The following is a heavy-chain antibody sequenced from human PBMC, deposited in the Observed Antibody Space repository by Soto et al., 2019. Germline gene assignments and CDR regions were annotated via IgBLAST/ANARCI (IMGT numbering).Heavy chain of an antibody. Sequence: EVQLLESGGGLVQPGGSLGLYCAASGFTFSSYAMNWVRQAPGKGLEWVSVISGSGGSTYYADSVKGRFTISRDNSKNTLYLQMNGLRAEDTAVYSCAKRASGTDFDYWGQGTLVTVSS. CDR1: GFTFSSYA. J-gene: IGHJ4*02. CDR2: ISGSGGST. D-gene: IGHD1-1*01. V-gene: IGHV3-23*01. CDR3: AKRASGTDFDY.